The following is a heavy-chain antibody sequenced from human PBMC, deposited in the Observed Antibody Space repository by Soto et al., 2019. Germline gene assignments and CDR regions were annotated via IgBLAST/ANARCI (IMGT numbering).Heavy chain of an antibody. Sequence: EVQLVESGGGLVKPGESLRLSCAASGFTFSNAWMSWVRQAPGKGLEWVGRIKTKADAETTDCAAPVKGRFTISRDDSKNTLYLQMNSLKTEDTALYYCTTDGATILFDPWGQGALVTVSS. D-gene: IGHD1-26*01. V-gene: IGHV3-15*01. J-gene: IGHJ5*02. CDR2: IKTKADAETT. CDR3: TTDGATILFDP. CDR1: GFTFSNAW.